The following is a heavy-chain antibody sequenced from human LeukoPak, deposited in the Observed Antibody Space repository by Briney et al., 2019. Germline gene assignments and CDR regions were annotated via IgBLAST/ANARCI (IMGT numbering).Heavy chain of an antibody. J-gene: IGHJ4*02. CDR3: ARVVRYQLLGEFDY. CDR1: GFTFSSYS. D-gene: IGHD2-2*01. CDR2: ISSSSSYI. V-gene: IGHV3-21*01. Sequence: GGSLRLSCAASGFTFSSYSMNWVRQAPGKGLEWVSSISSSSSYIYYAESVKGRFTISRDNAKNSLYLQMNSLRAEDTAVYYCARVVRYQLLGEFDYWGQGTLVTVSS.